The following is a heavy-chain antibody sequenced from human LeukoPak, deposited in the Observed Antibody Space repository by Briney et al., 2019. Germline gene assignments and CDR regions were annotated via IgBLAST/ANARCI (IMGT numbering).Heavy chain of an antibody. CDR3: ARLVGDSSGYYLAFDY. CDR1: GYSFTSYW. Sequence: SGESLKISCKGSGYSFTSYWIGWVRQMPGKGLEWMGIIYPGDSDTRYSPSFQGQVTISADKSISTAYLQWSSLKASDTAMYYCARLVGDSSGYYLAFDYWGQGTLVTVSS. CDR2: IYPGDSDT. D-gene: IGHD3-22*01. J-gene: IGHJ4*02. V-gene: IGHV5-51*01.